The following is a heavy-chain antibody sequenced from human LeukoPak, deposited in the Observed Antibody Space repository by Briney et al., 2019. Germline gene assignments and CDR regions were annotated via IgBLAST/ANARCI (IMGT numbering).Heavy chain of an antibody. CDR2: TYYSGST. CDR1: GVPISSGDYY. D-gene: IGHD3-22*01. J-gene: IGHJ5*02. CDR3: ARPYYYDSRIDP. V-gene: IGHV4-30-4*01. Sequence: SETLSLTCTASGVPISSGDYYWSWIRQPPGKGLEWIGYTYYSGSTYYNPSLKSRVTISVDTSKNQFSLKLSCVTAADTAVYYCARPYYYDSRIDPWGQGTRVTVSS.